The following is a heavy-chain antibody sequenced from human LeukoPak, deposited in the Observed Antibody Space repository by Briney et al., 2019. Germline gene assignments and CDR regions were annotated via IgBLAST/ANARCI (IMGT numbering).Heavy chain of an antibody. CDR1: GFTFGDYA. D-gene: IGHD6-13*01. Sequence: GGSLRLSCTASGFTFGDYAMSWFRQAPGKGLEWVGFIRSKAYGGTTEYAASVKGRFTISRDDSKSIAYLQMNSLKPEDTAVYYCTRVGVGQQLVPPHFDYWGQGTLVTVSS. CDR2: IRSKAYGGTT. J-gene: IGHJ4*02. V-gene: IGHV3-49*03. CDR3: TRVGVGQQLVPPHFDY.